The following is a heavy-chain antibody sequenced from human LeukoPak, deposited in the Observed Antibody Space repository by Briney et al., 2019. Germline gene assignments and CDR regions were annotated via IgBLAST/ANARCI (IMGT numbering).Heavy chain of an antibody. V-gene: IGHV3-30*03. CDR3: ASPDYYDSSSFDY. D-gene: IGHD3-22*01. Sequence: SLXXXCAASGFTFSSYGMHWVRQAPGKGLEWVAVISYDGSNKYYADSVKGGFTISRDNSKNTLYLQMNSLRAEDTAVYYCASPDYYDSSSFDYWGQGTLVTVSS. J-gene: IGHJ4*02. CDR2: ISYDGSNK. CDR1: GFTFSSYG.